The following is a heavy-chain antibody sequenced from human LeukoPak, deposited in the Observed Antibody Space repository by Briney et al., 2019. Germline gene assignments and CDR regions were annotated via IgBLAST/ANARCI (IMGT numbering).Heavy chain of an antibody. CDR1: VYTFTCYG. V-gene: IGHV1-18*01. Sequence: ASVKVSCKASVYTFTCYGISWVRQPPGQGLEWMGWISTYNGNTNYAQKLQDRVTMTTDTSTSTAYIELRSVGSYDTAVYCCARYGLLWFGEPDYWGQGTLVTVSS. J-gene: IGHJ4*02. D-gene: IGHD3-10*01. CDR3: ARYGLLWFGEPDY. CDR2: ISTYNGNT.